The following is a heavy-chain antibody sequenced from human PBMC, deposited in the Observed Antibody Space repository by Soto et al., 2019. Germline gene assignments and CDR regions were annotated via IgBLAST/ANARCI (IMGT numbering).Heavy chain of an antibody. CDR1: GFTFSSYA. V-gene: IGHV3-23*01. Sequence: GGSLRLSCAASGFTFSSYAMSWVRQAPGKGLEWVSAISGSGGSTYYADSVKGRFTISRDNSKNTLYLQMNSLRAEDTAVYYCAKYPRRWYSSGSYYFDYWGQGTLVTVSS. D-gene: IGHD6-19*01. CDR2: ISGSGGST. J-gene: IGHJ4*02. CDR3: AKYPRRWYSSGSYYFDY.